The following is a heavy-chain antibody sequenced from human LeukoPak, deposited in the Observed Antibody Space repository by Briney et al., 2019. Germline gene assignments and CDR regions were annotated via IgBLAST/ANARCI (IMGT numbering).Heavy chain of an antibody. CDR2: FDPEDGET. CDR3: AGGTPPEFGESYSGAFDI. D-gene: IGHD3-10*01. CDR1: GYTLTELS. Sequence: ASVKVSCKVSGYTLTELSMHWVRQAPGKGLEWMGGFDPEDGETIYAQKFQGRVTMTEDTSTDTAYMELSSLRSEDTAVYYCAGGTPPEFGESYSGAFDIWGQGTVVTVSS. V-gene: IGHV1-24*01. J-gene: IGHJ3*02.